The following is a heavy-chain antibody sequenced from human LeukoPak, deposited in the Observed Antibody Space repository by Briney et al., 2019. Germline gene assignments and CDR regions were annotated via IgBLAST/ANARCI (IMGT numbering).Heavy chain of an antibody. J-gene: IGHJ6*02. Sequence: PGGSLRLSCTASGFSLGSYWMSWVRQAPGKGLEWVANIKQDGSVKYYVDSVKGRFTISRDNAKDSVYLQMNSLRAEDTAVYFCARGGGLDVWGQGATVTVSS. CDR3: ARGGGLDV. V-gene: IGHV3-7*03. CDR1: GFSLGSYW. CDR2: IKQDGSVK. D-gene: IGHD3-16*01.